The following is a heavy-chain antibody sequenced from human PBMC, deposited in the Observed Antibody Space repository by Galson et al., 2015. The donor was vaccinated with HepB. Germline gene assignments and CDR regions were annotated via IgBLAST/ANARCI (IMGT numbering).Heavy chain of an antibody. V-gene: IGHV3-23*01. CDR1: GLTYSDSS. CDR2: VSGSGVNT. CDR3: AKGIWGFAMFDALDI. D-gene: IGHD3-16*01. Sequence: SLRLSCAASGLTYSDSSMTWVRQAPGQGLEWASVVSGSGVNTFYADSVKGRFTVSRDTSKNIFYLQMNSLRADDTALYYCAKGIWGFAMFDALDIWGQGTMVTVSS. J-gene: IGHJ3*02.